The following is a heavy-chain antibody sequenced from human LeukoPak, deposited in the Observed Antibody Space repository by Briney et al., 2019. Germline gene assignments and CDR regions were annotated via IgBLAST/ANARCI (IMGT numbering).Heavy chain of an antibody. Sequence: GGSLRLSCAASGFTFSSYAMHWVRQAPGKGLEWVALISYDGGNKYNADSVKGRFTISRDNSKNTLYLQMNSLRAEDTAVYYCLRGSYYYDTSGYYTSGFDYWGQGTLVTVSP. J-gene: IGHJ4*02. CDR1: GFTFSSYA. V-gene: IGHV3-30-3*01. D-gene: IGHD3-22*01. CDR3: LRGSYYYDTSGYYTSGFDY. CDR2: ISYDGGNK.